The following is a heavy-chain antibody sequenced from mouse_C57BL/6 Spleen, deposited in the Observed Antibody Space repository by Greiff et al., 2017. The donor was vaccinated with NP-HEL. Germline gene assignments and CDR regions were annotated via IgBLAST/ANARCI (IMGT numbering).Heavy chain of an antibody. CDR3: ARQGGSSLYYFDY. Sequence: EVKLQESGGGLVKPGGSLKLSCAASGFTFSDYGMHWVRQAPEKGLEWVAYISSGSSTIYYADTVKGRFTISRDNAKNTLFLQMTSLRSEDTAMYYCARQGGSSLYYFDYWGQGTTLTVSS. CDR1: GFTFSDYG. V-gene: IGHV5-17*01. J-gene: IGHJ2*01. D-gene: IGHD1-1*01. CDR2: ISSGSSTI.